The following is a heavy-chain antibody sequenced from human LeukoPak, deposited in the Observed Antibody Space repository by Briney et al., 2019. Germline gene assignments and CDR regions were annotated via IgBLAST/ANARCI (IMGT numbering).Heavy chain of an antibody. D-gene: IGHD5-24*01. CDR2: INSDGSNT. Sequence: GGSLRLSCAASGFTFNTYWMHWVRQAPGKGLVWVSRINSDGSNTDYADSVKGRFTISRDNPKNLLFLQINSLRVEDTAVYYCARETPRRGETRDGYRWGQGTVVTVSS. CDR3: ARETPRRGETRDGYR. V-gene: IGHV3-74*01. J-gene: IGHJ4*02. CDR1: GFTFNTYW.